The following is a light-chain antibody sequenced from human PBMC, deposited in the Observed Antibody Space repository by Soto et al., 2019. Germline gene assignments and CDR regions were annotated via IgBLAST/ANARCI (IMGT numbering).Light chain of an antibody. J-gene: IGKJ1*01. V-gene: IGKV1-27*01. CDR2: AAS. CDR1: QSISSY. Sequence: DIQMTQSPSSLSASVGDRVTITCRASQSISSYLNWYQQKPGKAPKLLIYAASSLQSGVPSRFSGSGSETDFTLTISSXQPEGVATYYCQKYNSAPQTFGQGTKVDIK. CDR3: QKYNSAPQT.